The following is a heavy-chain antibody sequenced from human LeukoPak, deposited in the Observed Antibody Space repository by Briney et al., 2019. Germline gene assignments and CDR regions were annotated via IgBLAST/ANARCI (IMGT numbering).Heavy chain of an antibody. J-gene: IGHJ3*02. CDR2: IKQDGSEK. Sequence: PGGSLRLSCAASGFTSSSYWMSWVRQAPGKGLEWVANIKQDGSEKYYVDSVKGRFTISRDNAKNSLYLQMNSLRAEDTAVYYCARQQWLGYDAFDIWGQGTMVTVSS. CDR3: ARQQWLGYDAFDI. CDR1: GFTSSSYW. D-gene: IGHD6-19*01. V-gene: IGHV3-7*01.